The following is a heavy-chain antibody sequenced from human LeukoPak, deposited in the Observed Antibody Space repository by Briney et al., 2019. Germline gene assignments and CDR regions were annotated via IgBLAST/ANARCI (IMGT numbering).Heavy chain of an antibody. CDR1: GYSISSGYY. D-gene: IGHD3-10*01. CDR3: ARLGGYYGSGSYGDV. Sequence: PSETLSLTCTVSGYSISSGYYWGFIRQPPGQGLEWIGTLHHSGNTSYNPSLKSRVIMSVDTSNNHFSLNLISVTAADTAVYYCARLGGYYGSGSYGDVWGQGTTVTVSS. J-gene: IGHJ6*02. CDR2: LHHSGNT. V-gene: IGHV4-38-2*02.